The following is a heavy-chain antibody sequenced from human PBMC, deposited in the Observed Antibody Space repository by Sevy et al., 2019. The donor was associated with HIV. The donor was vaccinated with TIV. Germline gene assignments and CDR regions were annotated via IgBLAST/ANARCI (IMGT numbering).Heavy chain of an antibody. CDR3: ARAGGCYYYGMDV. J-gene: IGHJ6*02. D-gene: IGHD1-26*01. V-gene: IGHV3-33*01. CDR1: GFTFSSYG. Sequence: GGSLRLSCAASGFTFSSYGMHWVRQAPGKGLEWVAVIWYDGSNKYYADSVKGRFTISRDNSKNTLYLQMNNLRAEDTAVYYCARAGGCYYYGMDVWGQGTTVTVSS. CDR2: IWYDGSNK.